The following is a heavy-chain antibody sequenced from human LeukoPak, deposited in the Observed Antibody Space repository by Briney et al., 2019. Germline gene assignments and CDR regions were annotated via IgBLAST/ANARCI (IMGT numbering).Heavy chain of an antibody. J-gene: IGHJ6*02. V-gene: IGHV6-1*01. Sequence: SRTLSLTCAISGDSVSSNSAAWSWIRQSPSRGLEWLGRTYFRSKWYNDYAVSVQSRITIKADTSKNQFSLQLNSVTPEDTAVYYCAKGYYGMDVWGQGTTVTVSS. CDR3: AKGYYGMDV. CDR1: GDSVSSNSAA. CDR2: TYFRSKWYN.